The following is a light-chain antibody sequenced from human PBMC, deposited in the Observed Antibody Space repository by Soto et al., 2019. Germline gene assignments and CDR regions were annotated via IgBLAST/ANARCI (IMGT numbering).Light chain of an antibody. Sequence: QSVLTQPPSASGTPGQRVTMSCSGSTSNIGGNYVYWYQQLPGTAPKLLIFGNNQQPSGVPDRFSGSKSATSASLAITGLRSEDEAEYIRSAWDDSLSTLVFGGGTKVTVL. V-gene: IGLV1-47*01. CDR3: SAWDDSLSTLV. J-gene: IGLJ2*01. CDR2: GNN. CDR1: TSNIGGNY.